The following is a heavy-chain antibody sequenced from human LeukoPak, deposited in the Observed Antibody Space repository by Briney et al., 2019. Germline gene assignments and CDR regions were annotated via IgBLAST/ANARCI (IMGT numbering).Heavy chain of an antibody. V-gene: IGHV3-7*01. D-gene: IGHD1-26*01. Sequence: GGSLRLSCAASGFTFSSYWMSWVRQAPGKGLEWVANIKQDGSEKYYVDSVKGRFTISRDNAKNTLYLQMNSLRAEDTAIYYCARERVSGSYLDDYWGQGTPVTVSS. CDR3: ARERVSGSYLDDY. CDR2: IKQDGSEK. J-gene: IGHJ4*02. CDR1: GFTFSSYW.